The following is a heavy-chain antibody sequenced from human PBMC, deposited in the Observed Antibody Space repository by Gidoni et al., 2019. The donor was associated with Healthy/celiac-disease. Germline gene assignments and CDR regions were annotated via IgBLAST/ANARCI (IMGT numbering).Heavy chain of an antibody. CDR1: GFTFNSHA. Sequence: EVQLVESGGGLVQPGGSLRLSCAASGFTFNSHALSWVRQAPGKGLEWVSAISGSGGSTYYADSVKGRFTISRDNSKNTLYLQMNSLRAEDTAVYYCAKVAKGYSSGLGLFDYWGQGTLVTVSS. J-gene: IGHJ4*02. CDR2: ISGSGGST. D-gene: IGHD6-19*01. V-gene: IGHV3-23*04. CDR3: AKVAKGYSSGLGLFDY.